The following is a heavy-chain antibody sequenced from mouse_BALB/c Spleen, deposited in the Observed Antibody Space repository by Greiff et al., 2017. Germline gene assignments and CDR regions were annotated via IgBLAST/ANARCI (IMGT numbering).Heavy chain of an antibody. CDR2: IWGDGST. D-gene: IGHD1-2*01. Sequence: QVQLKESGPGLVAPSQSLSITCTVSGFSLTGYGVNWVRQPPGKGLEWLGMIWGDGSTDYNSALKSRLSISKDNSKSQVFLKMNSLQTDDTARYYCARDPYPYYGYGYYYAMDYWGQGTSVTVSS. CDR1: GFSLTGYG. CDR3: ARDPYPYYGYGYYYAMDY. V-gene: IGHV2-6-7*01. J-gene: IGHJ4*01.